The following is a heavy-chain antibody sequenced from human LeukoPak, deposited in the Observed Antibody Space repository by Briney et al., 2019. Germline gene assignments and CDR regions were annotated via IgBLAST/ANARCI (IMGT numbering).Heavy chain of an antibody. D-gene: IGHD2-15*01. Sequence: SETLSLTCTVSSGSVSSGSYYWSWIRQPPGKGLEWIGYIYYSGSTNYNPSLKSRVAISVDTSKNQFSLKLSSVTAADTAVYYCAKTPAATTFDYWGQGTLVTVSS. CDR1: SGSVSSGSYY. V-gene: IGHV4-61*01. CDR2: IYYSGST. J-gene: IGHJ4*02. CDR3: AKTPAATTFDY.